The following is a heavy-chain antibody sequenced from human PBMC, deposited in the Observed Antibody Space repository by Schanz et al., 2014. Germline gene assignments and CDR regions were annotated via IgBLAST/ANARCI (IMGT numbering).Heavy chain of an antibody. Sequence: EVQLVESEGGLVQPGGSLRLSCEGSGFSFSDYWMGWVRQAPGKGLEWVANIKKDGSENYYADSVKGRFIISRDNAKSSQYLQMNNLREEETVICFRVRDSPGDWGNFEGRAPYPYDNWGQGTLVTVSS. D-gene: IGHD3-16*01. V-gene: IGHV3-7*01. CDR1: GFSFSDYW. CDR3: VRDSPGDWGNFEGRAPYPYDN. CDR2: IKKDGSEN. J-gene: IGHJ4*02.